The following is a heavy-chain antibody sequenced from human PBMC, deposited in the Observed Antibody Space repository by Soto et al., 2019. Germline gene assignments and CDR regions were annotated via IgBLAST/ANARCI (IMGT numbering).Heavy chain of an antibody. CDR3: TTGEYCGGDCRWEYVKH. CDR1: GGNFSSHV. Sequence: QVQLVQSGAEVKKPGSSVKVSCKASGGNFSSHVISWVRQAPGQGLEWMGGIIPIYGTTNYAQKFQGRLMMTADASPSLVSMELSSLSSEDTAVYYGTTGEYCGGDCRWEYVKHGGQGTLVPVSS. CDR2: IIPIYGTT. V-gene: IGHV1-69*01. J-gene: IGHJ1*01. D-gene: IGHD2-21*02.